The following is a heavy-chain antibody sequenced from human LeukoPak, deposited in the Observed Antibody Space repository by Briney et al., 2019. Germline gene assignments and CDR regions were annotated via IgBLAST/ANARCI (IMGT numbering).Heavy chain of an antibody. Sequence: GGSLRLSCAASGFTVSSNYMSWVRQAPGKGLEWVSVIYSGGSTYYADSVKGRFTISRDNSKNTLYLQMNSLRAEDTAVYYFARDLYSSGWYDYWGQGTLVTVSS. J-gene: IGHJ4*02. D-gene: IGHD6-19*01. V-gene: IGHV3-53*01. CDR3: ARDLYSSGWYDY. CDR1: GFTVSSNY. CDR2: IYSGGST.